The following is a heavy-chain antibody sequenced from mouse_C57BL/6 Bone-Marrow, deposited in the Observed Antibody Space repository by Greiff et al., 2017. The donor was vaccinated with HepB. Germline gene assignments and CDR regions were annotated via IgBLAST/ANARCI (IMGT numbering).Heavy chain of an antibody. V-gene: IGHV1-55*01. J-gene: IGHJ3*01. CDR1: GYTFTSYW. D-gene: IGHD1-1*01. CDR2: IYPGSGST. Sequence: QVQLQQPGAELVKPGASVKMSCKASGYTFTSYWITWVKQRPGQGLEWIGDIYPGSGSTNYNEKFKSKATLTVDTSSRTAYMQLSSLTSEDSAVYYCAIHYYGSSPFAYWGQGTLVTVSA. CDR3: AIHYYGSSPFAY.